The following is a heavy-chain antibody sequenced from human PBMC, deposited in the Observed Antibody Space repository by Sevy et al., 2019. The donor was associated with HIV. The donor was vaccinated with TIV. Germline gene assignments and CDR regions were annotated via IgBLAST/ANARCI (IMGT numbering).Heavy chain of an antibody. J-gene: IGHJ6*02. V-gene: IGHV1-2*06. CDR3: AGWFTVTRIFYYYGMDV. CDR2: INPNSAGT. Sequence: ASVKVSCKASGYTFTGYYMHWVRQAPGQGLEWMGRINPNSAGTNYAQKFQGRVTMTSDTSIHTAYMELRRHRPDDTAVYYCAGWFTVTRIFYYYGMDVWGQGTTVTVSS. D-gene: IGHD4-17*01. CDR1: GYTFTGYY.